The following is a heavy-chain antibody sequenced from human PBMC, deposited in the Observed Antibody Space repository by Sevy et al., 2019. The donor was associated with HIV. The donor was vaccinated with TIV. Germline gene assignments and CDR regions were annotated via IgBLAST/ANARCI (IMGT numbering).Heavy chain of an antibody. D-gene: IGHD3-3*01. J-gene: IGHJ6*02. Sequence: SETLSLTCTVSGGSISSYYWSWIRQPPGKGLEWIGHIYYSGSTNYNPSLKSRVTISVDTSKNQFSLKLSSVTAADTAVYYCARAPPYYDFWSGYYTATYGMDVWGQRTTVTVSS. CDR2: IYYSGST. CDR1: GGSISSYY. V-gene: IGHV4-59*01. CDR3: ARAPPYYDFWSGYYTATYGMDV.